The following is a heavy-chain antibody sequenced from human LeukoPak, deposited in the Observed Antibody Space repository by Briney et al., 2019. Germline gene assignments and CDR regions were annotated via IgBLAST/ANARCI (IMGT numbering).Heavy chain of an antibody. CDR2: ISHDGGNK. D-gene: IGHD6-19*01. Sequence: PGGSLRLSCAASGFTFSSYTMHWVRQAPDKGLEWVAVISHDGGNKYYADSVKGRFTISRDNSKNTPYLQMNGLRAEETAMYYCATPYTSGWSLYFDNWGQGTLVTVSS. J-gene: IGHJ4*02. CDR1: GFTFSSYT. V-gene: IGHV3-30-3*01. CDR3: ATPYTSGWSLYFDN.